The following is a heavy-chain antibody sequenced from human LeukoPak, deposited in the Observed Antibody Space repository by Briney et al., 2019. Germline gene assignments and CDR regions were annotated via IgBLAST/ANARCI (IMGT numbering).Heavy chain of an antibody. V-gene: IGHV4-59*01. D-gene: IGHD3-3*01. CDR3: ARGGGIFGVAPGAFDI. CDR1: GGSISSYY. Sequence: SETLSLTCTVSGGSISSYYWSWIRQPPGKGLEWIGYIYYSGSTNYNPSLKSRVTISVDTSKNQFSLKLSFVTAADTAVYYCARGGGIFGVAPGAFDIWGQGTMVTVSS. J-gene: IGHJ3*02. CDR2: IYYSGST.